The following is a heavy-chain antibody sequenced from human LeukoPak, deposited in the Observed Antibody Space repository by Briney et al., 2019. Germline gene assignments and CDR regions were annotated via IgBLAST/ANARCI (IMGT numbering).Heavy chain of an antibody. D-gene: IGHD3-10*01. Sequence: ASVKVSCKASGYTFTSYDINWVRQATGQGLEWMGWMNPNSGNTGYAQKFQGRVTMTRNTSIGTAYMELSSLRSEDTAVYYCARIRPGYYGSGSYTDYWGQGTLVTVSS. CDR2: MNPNSGNT. V-gene: IGHV1-8*01. J-gene: IGHJ4*02. CDR1: GYTFTSYD. CDR3: ARIRPGYYGSGSYTDY.